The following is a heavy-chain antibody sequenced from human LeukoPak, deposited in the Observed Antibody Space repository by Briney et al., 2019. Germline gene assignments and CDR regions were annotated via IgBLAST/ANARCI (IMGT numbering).Heavy chain of an antibody. D-gene: IGHD4-11*01. CDR3: ARDGSNWSNDYYHGVDV. Sequence: SETLSLTCTVSGDSVTTYCWSWIRQPPGKGLEWLGYVYYSGSATYNPSLKSRVTISVDTSKNQFSLRLSSVTAADTAVYYCARDGSNWSNDYYHGVDVWGQGTTVTVSS. J-gene: IGHJ6*02. CDR2: VYYSGSA. V-gene: IGHV4-59*02. CDR1: GDSVTTYC.